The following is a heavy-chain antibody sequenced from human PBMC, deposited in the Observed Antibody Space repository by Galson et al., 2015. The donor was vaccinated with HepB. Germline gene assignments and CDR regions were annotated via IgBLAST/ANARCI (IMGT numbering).Heavy chain of an antibody. CDR3: AKVAILGATPHYFDY. J-gene: IGHJ4*02. CDR2: ISGSGDIT. D-gene: IGHD2-21*01. V-gene: IGHV3-23*01. Sequence: SLRLSCAASGFTFNRYAMTWVRQAPGKGLEWVSSISGSGDITYYAGSVKGRFSISRDNSRNIVYLQLNSLSVEDTAVYYCAKVAILGATPHYFDYLGQGTLVTVSS. CDR1: GFTFNRYA.